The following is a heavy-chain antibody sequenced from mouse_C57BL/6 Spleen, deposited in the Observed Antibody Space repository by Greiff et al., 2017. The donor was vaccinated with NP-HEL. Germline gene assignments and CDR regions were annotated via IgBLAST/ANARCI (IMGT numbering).Heavy chain of an antibody. D-gene: IGHD1-1*01. CDR1: GYTFTDYN. J-gene: IGHJ3*01. CDR2: INPNNGGT. CDR3: ARRDYYGSRGGFAY. V-gene: IGHV1-18*01. Sequence: EVKVVESGPELVKPGASVKIPCKASGYTFTDYNMDWVKQSHGKSLEWIGDINPNNGGTIYNQQFTGKATLTVDKSSSTSYMELRSLTSEDTAVYYCARRDYYGSRGGFAYWGQGTLVTVSA.